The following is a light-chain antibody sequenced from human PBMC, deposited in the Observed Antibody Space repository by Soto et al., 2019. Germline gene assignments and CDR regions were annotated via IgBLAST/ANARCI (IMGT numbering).Light chain of an antibody. CDR2: GAS. CDR1: QSVSSSY. J-gene: IGKJ1*01. CDR3: QQYGSSPLGT. Sequence: EIVLTQSPGTLSLSPGERATFSCRASQSVSSSYLAWYQQKPGQAPRLLIYGASSRATGIPDRFSGSGSGTDFTLTISRLEPEDFAVYYCQQYGSSPLGTFGQGTKVEIK. V-gene: IGKV3-20*01.